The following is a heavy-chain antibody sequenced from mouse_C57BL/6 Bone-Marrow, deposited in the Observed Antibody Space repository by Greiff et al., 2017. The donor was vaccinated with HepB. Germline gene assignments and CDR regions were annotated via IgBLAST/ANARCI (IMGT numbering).Heavy chain of an antibody. D-gene: IGHD3-3*01. CDR2: INYDGSST. CDR3: ARGGLAYFDY. CDR1: GFTFSDYY. Sequence: EVKLVESEGGLVQPGGSMKLSCTASGFTFSDYYMAWVRQVPEKGLEWVANINYDGSSTYYLDSLKSRFIISRDNAKNILYLQMSSLKSEDTATYYCARGGLAYFDYWGQGTTLTVSS. V-gene: IGHV5-16*01. J-gene: IGHJ2*01.